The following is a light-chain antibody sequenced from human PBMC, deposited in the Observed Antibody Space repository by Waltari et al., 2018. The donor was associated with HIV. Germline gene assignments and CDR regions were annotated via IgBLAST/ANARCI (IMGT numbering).Light chain of an antibody. CDR3: TSYTTSSTPFYV. J-gene: IGLJ1*01. V-gene: IGLV2-14*01. Sequence: QSALTQPASVSGSPGQSITISRTGTSSDVCFYNFVSWSQQHPGKAPKIVIYDVTNRPSGGSHRFSDSESGNTASLTISGLQAEDETDYYCTSYTTSSTPFYVFATGTKITVL. CDR2: DVT. CDR1: SSDVCFYNF.